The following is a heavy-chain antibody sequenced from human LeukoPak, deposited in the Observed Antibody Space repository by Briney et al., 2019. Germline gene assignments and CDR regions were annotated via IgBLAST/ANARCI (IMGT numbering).Heavy chain of an antibody. CDR2: IKQDGSEK. J-gene: IGHJ3*02. CDR3: ASRAAAGTFAFDI. Sequence: PGGSLRLSCAASGFTFSSYGMHWVRQAPGKGLEWVANIKQDGSEKYYVDSVKGRFTISRDNAKNSLYLQMNSLRAEDTAVYYCASRAAAGTFAFDIWGQGTMVTVSS. V-gene: IGHV3-7*01. CDR1: GFTFSSYG. D-gene: IGHD6-13*01.